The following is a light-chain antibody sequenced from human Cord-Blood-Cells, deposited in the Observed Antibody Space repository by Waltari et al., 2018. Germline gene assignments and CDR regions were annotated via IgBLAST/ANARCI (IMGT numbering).Light chain of an antibody. CDR1: QSVSSSY. Sequence: DIVLTQSPGTLSSSPGESATFSCRASQSVSSSYLAWYQRKPGQAPRLLIYGASSRSTGIPDRFSGSGSGTDFTLTISRLEPEDFAVYYCQQYGSSPRTFGQGTKLEIK. CDR3: QQYGSSPRT. J-gene: IGKJ2*01. V-gene: IGKV3-20*01. CDR2: GAS.